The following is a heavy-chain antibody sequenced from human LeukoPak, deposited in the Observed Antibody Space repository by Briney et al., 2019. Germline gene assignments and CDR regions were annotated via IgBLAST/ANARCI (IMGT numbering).Heavy chain of an antibody. V-gene: IGHV4-61*08. CDR3: ARRRVNSGYAPVLGGLDP. J-gene: IGHJ5*02. D-gene: IGHD5-12*01. CDR2: IYYSGST. CDR1: GDSINSGGSY. Sequence: PSQTLSLTCTVSGDSINSGGSYWSWIRQPPGKGLEWIAYIYYSGSTNYNPSLKSRVTISVDTSKNQFSLKLSSVTAADTAVYYCARRRVNSGYAPVLGGLDPWGQGTLVTVSS.